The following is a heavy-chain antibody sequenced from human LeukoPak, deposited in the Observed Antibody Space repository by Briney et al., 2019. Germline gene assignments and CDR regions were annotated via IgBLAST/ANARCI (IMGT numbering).Heavy chain of an antibody. CDR3: AASTYGSGSYVGFDS. J-gene: IGHJ4*02. CDR1: GYSFPSYW. Sequence: GESLKISCKGSGYSFPSYWIGWVRQMSGKGLEWMGIIYPGDSDTRYSPSFQGQVTISADKSINTAYLQWSSLQASDTAMYYCAASTYGSGSYVGFDSWGQGTLVTVSS. V-gene: IGHV5-51*01. CDR2: IYPGDSDT. D-gene: IGHD3-10*01.